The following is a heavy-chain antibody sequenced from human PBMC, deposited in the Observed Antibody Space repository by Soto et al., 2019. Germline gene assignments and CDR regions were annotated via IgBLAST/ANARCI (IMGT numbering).Heavy chain of an antibody. D-gene: IGHD1-26*01. CDR1: GGSVSNDAYY. V-gene: IGHV4-61*08. CDR3: ARLGIGWEFPFDY. J-gene: IGHJ4*02. Sequence: QVQLQESGPGLVKPSETLSLAYIVSGGSVSNDAYYWSWIRQPPGKGLEWIGYIYHSGSTYYNPSLKSRVTISADTSANQFSLKASSVTAADTAVYYCARLGIGWEFPFDYWGQGTLVNVSS. CDR2: IYHSGST.